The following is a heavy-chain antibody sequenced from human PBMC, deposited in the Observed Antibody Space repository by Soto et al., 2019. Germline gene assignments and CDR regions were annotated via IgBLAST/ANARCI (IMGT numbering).Heavy chain of an antibody. V-gene: IGHV1-3*01. D-gene: IGHD1-1*01. Sequence: ASVKVSCKASGYTFTSYAMHWVRQAPGQRLEWMGWINAGNGNTKYSQKFQGRVTITRDTSASTAYMELSSLRSEDTAVYYLARVGSPNWSFDYWGQGTLVTVSS. CDR2: INAGNGNT. CDR1: GYTFTSYA. J-gene: IGHJ4*02. CDR3: ARVGSPNWSFDY.